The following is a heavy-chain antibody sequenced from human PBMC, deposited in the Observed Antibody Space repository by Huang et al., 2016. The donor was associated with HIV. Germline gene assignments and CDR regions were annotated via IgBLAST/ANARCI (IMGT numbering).Heavy chain of an antibody. CDR1: GGSFRNFA. D-gene: IGHD3-22*01. V-gene: IGHV1-69*01. Sequence: VQLVQSGAEVKKPGSSVKVSCKASGGSFRNFAIGWVRQAPGQGLEWKGGSIPTIGTENDAQKVQGGVTIIADESTSTGDRELSSLRSEDTAVYYCATVDYYDTSGPQRGYFDNWGQGTLFTVSS. CDR2: SIPTIGTE. J-gene: IGHJ4*02. CDR3: ATVDYYDTSGPQRGYFDN.